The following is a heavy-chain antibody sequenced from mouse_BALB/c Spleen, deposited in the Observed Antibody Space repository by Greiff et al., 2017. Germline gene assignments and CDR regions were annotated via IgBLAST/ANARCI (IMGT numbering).Heavy chain of an antibody. CDR2: IWAGGST. CDR1: GFSLTSYG. CDR3: ARWDYGSSPYAMDY. J-gene: IGHJ4*01. D-gene: IGHD1-1*01. V-gene: IGHV2-9*02. Sequence: VKLVESGPGLVAPSQSLSITCTVSGFSLTSYGVHWVRQPPGKGLEWLGVIWAGGSTNYNSALMSRLSISKDNSKSQVFLKMNSLQTDDTAMYYGARWDYGSSPYAMDYWGQGTSVTVSS.